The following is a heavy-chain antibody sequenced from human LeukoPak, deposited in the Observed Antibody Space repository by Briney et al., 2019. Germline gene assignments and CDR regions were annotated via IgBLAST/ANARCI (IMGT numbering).Heavy chain of an antibody. CDR3: ARDRGEIPEDFDY. D-gene: IGHD1-14*01. Sequence: GGSLRLSCAASGFTFDDYGMSWVRQAPGKGLEWVSGINWNGGSTGYADSVKGRFTISRDNAKNSLYLQMNSLRAEDTAVYHCARDRGEIPEDFDYWGQGTLVTVSS. CDR1: GFTFDDYG. CDR2: INWNGGST. J-gene: IGHJ4*02. V-gene: IGHV3-20*01.